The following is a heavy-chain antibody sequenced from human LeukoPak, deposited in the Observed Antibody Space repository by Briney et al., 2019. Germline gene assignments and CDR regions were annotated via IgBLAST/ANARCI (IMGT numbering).Heavy chain of an antibody. CDR3: ARGKGGYCSSTSCLRRVNWFDP. J-gene: IGHJ5*02. CDR1: GGTFSSYA. Sequence: ASVKVSCKASGGTFSSYAISWVRQAPGQGLEWMGWMNPNSGNTGYAQKFQGRVTITRNTSISTAYMELSSLRSEDTAVYYCARGKGGYCSSTSCLRRVNWFDPWGQGTLVTVSS. CDR2: MNPNSGNT. D-gene: IGHD2-2*01. V-gene: IGHV1-8*03.